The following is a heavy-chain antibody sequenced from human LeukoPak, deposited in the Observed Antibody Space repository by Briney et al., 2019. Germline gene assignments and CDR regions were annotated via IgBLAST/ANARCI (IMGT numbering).Heavy chain of an antibody. V-gene: IGHV4-34*01. CDR1: GGSFSGYY. D-gene: IGHD6-13*01. Sequence: SETLSLTCAVYGGSFSGYYWSWIRQPPGKGLEWIGEINHSGSTNYNPSLKSRVTISVDTSKNQFSLKLSSVTAADTAVYYCASSSSGYMDVWGKGTTVTVSS. CDR3: ASSSSGYMDV. CDR2: INHSGST. J-gene: IGHJ6*03.